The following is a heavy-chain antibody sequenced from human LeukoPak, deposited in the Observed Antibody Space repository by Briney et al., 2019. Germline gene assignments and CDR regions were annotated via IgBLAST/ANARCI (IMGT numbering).Heavy chain of an antibody. Sequence: GGSLRLSCAASGFTFSSYAMHWVRQAPGKGLEWVAVISYDGSNKYYADSVKGRFTISRDNSKNTLYLQMNSLRAEDTAVYYCAGLDLVGATNYWGQGTLVTVSS. CDR2: ISYDGSNK. D-gene: IGHD1-26*01. J-gene: IGHJ4*02. V-gene: IGHV3-30-3*01. CDR1: GFTFSSYA. CDR3: AGLDLVGATNY.